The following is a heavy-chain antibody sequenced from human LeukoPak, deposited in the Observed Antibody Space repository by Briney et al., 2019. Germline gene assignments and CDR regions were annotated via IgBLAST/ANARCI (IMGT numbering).Heavy chain of an antibody. D-gene: IGHD3-10*01. CDR3: ASYYAIDAFDI. Sequence: PSETLSLTCAVYGGSFSGYYWSWIRQPPGKGLEWIGEINHSGSTNYNPSLKSRVTISVDTSKNQFSLKLSSVTVADTAVYYCASYYAIDAFDIWGQGTMVTVSS. J-gene: IGHJ3*02. CDR2: INHSGST. V-gene: IGHV4-34*01. CDR1: GGSFSGYY.